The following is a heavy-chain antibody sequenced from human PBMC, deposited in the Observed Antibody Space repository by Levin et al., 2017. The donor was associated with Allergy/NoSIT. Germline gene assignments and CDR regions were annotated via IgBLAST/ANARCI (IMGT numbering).Heavy chain of an antibody. CDR1: GGSFSGYY. J-gene: IGHJ4*02. Sequence: SETLSLTCAVYGGSFSGYYWSWIRQPPGKGLEWIGEINHSGSTNYNPSLKSRVTISVDTSKNQFSLKLSSVTAADTAVYYCARGSSIAARGDFDYWGQGTLVTVSS. CDR2: INHSGST. D-gene: IGHD6-6*01. V-gene: IGHV4-34*01. CDR3: ARGSSIAARGDFDY.